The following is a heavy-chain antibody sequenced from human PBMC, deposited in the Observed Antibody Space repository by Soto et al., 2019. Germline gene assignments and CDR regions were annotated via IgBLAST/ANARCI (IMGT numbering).Heavy chain of an antibody. D-gene: IGHD2-2*01. CDR2: IYYSGST. J-gene: IGHJ4*02. CDR3: ARYCSSTSCYHDY. Sequence: PSETLSLTCTASGGSFSSYYWRWIRQPPGKGLEWIGYIYYSGSTSYNPSLKSRVTISVDTAKNQFSLKLSSMTAADTAVYYCARYCSSTSCYHDYWGQGTLVTVS. CDR1: GGSFSSYY. V-gene: IGHV4-59*01.